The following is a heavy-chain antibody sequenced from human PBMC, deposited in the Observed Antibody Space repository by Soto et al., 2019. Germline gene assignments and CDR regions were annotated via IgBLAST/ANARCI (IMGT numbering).Heavy chain of an antibody. CDR2: ISGSGGST. V-gene: IGHV3-23*01. Sequence: EVQLLESGGGVVQPGGSLRLSCVASGFTFSTCGMSWVRQAPGKGLEWVSAISGSGGSTYYAESVKGRFTISRDNSKNTLYMQMNSLRAEDTATYYCAKERGVRIFGTLDVWGQGTTVIVSS. D-gene: IGHD3-10*02. CDR1: GFTFSTCG. J-gene: IGHJ6*02. CDR3: AKERGVRIFGTLDV.